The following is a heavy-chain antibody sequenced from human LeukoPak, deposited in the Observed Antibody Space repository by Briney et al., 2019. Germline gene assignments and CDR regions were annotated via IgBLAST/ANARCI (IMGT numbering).Heavy chain of an antibody. CDR1: GFTFSSYS. V-gene: IGHV3-48*01. CDR3: ARAQWLVHDY. D-gene: IGHD6-19*01. J-gene: IGHJ4*02. CDR2: ISSSSSTI. Sequence: PGGSLRLSCAASGFTFSSYSMNWVRQAPGKGLEWVSYISSSSSTIYYADSVKGRFTISRDNAKNSLYRQMDSLIAEDTAVYYCARAQWLVHDYWGQGTLVTVSS.